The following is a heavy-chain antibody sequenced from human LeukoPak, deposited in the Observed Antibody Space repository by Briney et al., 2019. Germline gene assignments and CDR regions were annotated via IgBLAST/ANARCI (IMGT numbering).Heavy chain of an antibody. CDR1: GYSFTSYW. CDR3: AAWFGYNWNNNWFDP. J-gene: IGHJ5*02. CDR2: ICPGDSDT. D-gene: IGHD1/OR15-1a*01. V-gene: IGHV5-51*01. Sequence: GESLKISCKGSGYSFTSYWIGWVRQMPGKGLEWMGIICPGDSDTRYSPSFQGQVTISADKSISTAYLQWSSLKASDTAMYYCAAWFGYNWNNNWFDPWGQGTLVTVSS.